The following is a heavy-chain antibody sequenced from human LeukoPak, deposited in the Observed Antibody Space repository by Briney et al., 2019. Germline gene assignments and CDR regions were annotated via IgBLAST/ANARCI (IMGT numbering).Heavy chain of an antibody. CDR3: ANGYGSGVYYYYYYIDV. CDR1: GCTFSSYG. V-gene: IGHV3-30*02. CDR2: IRYDGSNK. D-gene: IGHD3-10*01. Sequence: GGSLRLSCAESGCTFSSYGMHWVRQAPGKALEWVGFIRYDGSNKYYADSVKGRFTISRDNSKNTLYLQMNSLRAEDTALYYCANGYGSGVYYYYYYIDVWGKGTTVTVSS. J-gene: IGHJ6*03.